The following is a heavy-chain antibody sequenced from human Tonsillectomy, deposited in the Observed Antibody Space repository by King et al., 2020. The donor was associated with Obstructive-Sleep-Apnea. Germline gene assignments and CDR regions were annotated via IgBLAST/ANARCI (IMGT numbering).Heavy chain of an antibody. J-gene: IGHJ4*02. D-gene: IGHD3-10*01. V-gene: IGHV1-2*02. CDR1: GYTFTDYY. CDR2: INPNSGGT. CDR3: ARERNYFGSGSLFDY. Sequence: QLVQSGAEVKRPGASVKVSCKASGYTFTDYYMHWVRQAPGQGLEWMGWINPNSGGTNYAQKFQGRVTMTRDTSISTAHMELSRLRSDDTAVYYCARERNYFGSGSLFDYWGQGTLVTVSS.